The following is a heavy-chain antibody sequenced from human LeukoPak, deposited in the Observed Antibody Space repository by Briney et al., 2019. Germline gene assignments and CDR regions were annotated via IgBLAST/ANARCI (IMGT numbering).Heavy chain of an antibody. CDR3: ARHTDIAPLSSLKY. V-gene: IGHV4-59*08. Sequence: SETLSLTCTLSGGSMSSHYWRWIRQPPGKGVVGMGDIYYSGSTNYNPSLKSRVTIAVDTSKNQFSLKLSSVTAADTAVYYWARHTDIAPLSSLKYWGQGTLVTVSS. J-gene: IGHJ4*02. CDR1: GGSMSSHY. D-gene: IGHD6-13*01. CDR2: IYYSGST.